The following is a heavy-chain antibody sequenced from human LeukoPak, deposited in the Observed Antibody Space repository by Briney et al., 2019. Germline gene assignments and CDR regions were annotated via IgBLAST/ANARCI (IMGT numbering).Heavy chain of an antibody. CDR2: ISWSSDNI. Sequence: PGGSLRLSCAASGFTFDDYAMHWVRQAPGKGLEWVSGISWSSDNIDYADSVKGRFTISRDNAKNSLYLQMNSLRVEDTALYYCAKDSGSSSGYESWFDPWGQGTLVAVSS. CDR1: GFTFDDYA. V-gene: IGHV3-9*01. J-gene: IGHJ5*02. CDR3: AKDSGSSSGYESWFDP. D-gene: IGHD5-12*01.